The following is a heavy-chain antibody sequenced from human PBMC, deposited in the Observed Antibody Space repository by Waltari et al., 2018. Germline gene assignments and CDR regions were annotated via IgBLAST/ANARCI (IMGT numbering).Heavy chain of an antibody. J-gene: IGHJ4*02. CDR2: IILIFCTA. CDR1: GGTFSRYA. Sequence: QVQLVQSGAEVKKPGSSVKVSGKASGGTFSRYAISWVRQAPGQGLEWMGWIILIFCTANYAQKFQGIVTITADESTSTAYMELSSLSSEDTAVYSCASEARRDGYNLPYYWGQGTLVTVSS. CDR3: ASEARRDGYNLPYY. V-gene: IGHV1-69*12. D-gene: IGHD5-12*01.